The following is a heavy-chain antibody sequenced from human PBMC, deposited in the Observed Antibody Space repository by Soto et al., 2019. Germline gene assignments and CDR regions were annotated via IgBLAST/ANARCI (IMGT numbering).Heavy chain of an antibody. CDR3: AKARCSGNSCYVPDYCGHGSLVTVSSGKSLFFCATMEPHNDFWSANYYFAY. V-gene: IGHV3-23*01. CDR1: GLTFSSYT. J-gene: IGHJ4*02. Sequence: PGGSLRLSCAASGLTFSSYTMAWVRQAPGKGLEWVSSISGSGGSPSYADSVQGSFTISRDNPRNTFFLQMNSLRAEDTVTYYCAKARCSGNSCYVPDYCGHGSLVTVSSGKSLFFCATMEPHNDFWSANYYFAYWGQGTLVTVSS. D-gene: IGHD3-3*01. CDR2: ISGSGGSP.